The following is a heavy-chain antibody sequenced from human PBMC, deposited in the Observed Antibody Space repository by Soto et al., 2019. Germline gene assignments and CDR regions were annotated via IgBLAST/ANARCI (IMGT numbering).Heavy chain of an antibody. Sequence: SETLSLTCTVSGDSITRGAYYWTWIRQHPGKGLEWIGYIYYSGSTYYNPSLKSRVTISVDTSKNQFSLKLSSVTAADTAVYYCARGISMIVVVIRARYYFDYWGQGTLVTVSS. CDR1: GDSITRGAYY. CDR2: IYYSGST. D-gene: IGHD3-22*01. J-gene: IGHJ4*02. CDR3: ARGISMIVVVIRARYYFDY. V-gene: IGHV4-31*03.